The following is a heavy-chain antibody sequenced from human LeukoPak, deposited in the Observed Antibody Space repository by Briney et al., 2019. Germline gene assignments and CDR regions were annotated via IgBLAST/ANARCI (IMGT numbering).Heavy chain of an antibody. Sequence: RGSSVKVSCKASGGTFSSYAISWVRQAPGQGLEWMGGIIPIFGTANYAQKFQGRVTITTDESTSTAYMELSSLRSEDTAVYYCASQLGYCSSTRCYGEGGWFDPWGQGTLVTVSS. CDR2: IIPIFGTA. J-gene: IGHJ5*02. V-gene: IGHV1-69*05. CDR1: GGTFSSYA. CDR3: ASQLGYCSSTRCYGEGGWFDP. D-gene: IGHD2-2*01.